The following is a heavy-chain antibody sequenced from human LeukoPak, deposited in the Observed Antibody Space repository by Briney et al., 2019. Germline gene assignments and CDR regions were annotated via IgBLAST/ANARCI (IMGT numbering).Heavy chain of an antibody. CDR2: ISGSGGTT. CDR1: GFTFSTYA. Sequence: GRSLRLSCAVSGFTFSTYALSWVRQDPGKGLEWVSGISGSGGTTYYADSVKGRFTISRDNSKNTLYLQMNSLRAEDTAVYHCAKGADVAVSGTYFQHWGQGTLVTVSS. V-gene: IGHV3-23*01. D-gene: IGHD6-19*01. CDR3: AKGADVAVSGTYFQH. J-gene: IGHJ1*01.